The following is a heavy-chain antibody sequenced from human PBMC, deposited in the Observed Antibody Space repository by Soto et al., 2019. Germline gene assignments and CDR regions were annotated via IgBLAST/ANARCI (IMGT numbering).Heavy chain of an antibody. J-gene: IGHJ6*02. V-gene: IGHV1-8*01. Sequence: ASVKVSSKASGYTFTSYDINWVRQATGQGLEWMGWMNPNSGNTDYAQKFQGRVTMTRNTSISTAYMELSSLRSEDTAVYYCARRGYSSSWYSYYYYGMDVWGQGNPGHR. D-gene: IGHD6-13*01. CDR3: ARRGYSSSWYSYYYYGMDV. CDR1: GYTFTSYD. CDR2: MNPNSGNT.